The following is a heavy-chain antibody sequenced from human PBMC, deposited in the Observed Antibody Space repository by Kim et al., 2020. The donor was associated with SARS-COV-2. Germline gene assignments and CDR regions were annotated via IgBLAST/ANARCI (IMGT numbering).Heavy chain of an antibody. D-gene: IGHD3-10*01. V-gene: IGHV5-10-1*01. CDR2: IDPSDSYT. CDR3: ARREGLLWFGESAFDI. Sequence: GESLKISCKGSGYSFTSYWISWVRQMPGKGLEWMGRIDPSDSYTNYSPSFQGHVTISADKSISTAYLQWSSLKASDTAMYYCARREGLLWFGESAFDIWGQGTMVTVSS. CDR1: GYSFTSYW. J-gene: IGHJ3*02.